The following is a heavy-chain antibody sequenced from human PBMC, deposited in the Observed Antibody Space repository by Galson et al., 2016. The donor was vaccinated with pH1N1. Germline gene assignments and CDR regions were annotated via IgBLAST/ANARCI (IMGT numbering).Heavy chain of an antibody. Sequence: SVKVSCKASGYTFTTQYVNRVRQAPGQGLEWLGVIDPSGGSTTYAQKFQGRVTVTVDTSTSTVYMELSSLRSDDTAMYYCARGGYWVYWGQGTLVTVSS. CDR2: IDPSGGST. CDR3: ARGGYWVY. V-gene: IGHV1-46*01. J-gene: IGHJ4*02. CDR1: GYTFTTQY. D-gene: IGHD3-22*01.